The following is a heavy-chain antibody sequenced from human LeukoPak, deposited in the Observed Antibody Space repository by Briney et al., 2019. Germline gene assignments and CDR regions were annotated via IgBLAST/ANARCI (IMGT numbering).Heavy chain of an antibody. CDR1: GGSISSGGHS. CDR3: AAQWLAGTDWFDP. J-gene: IGHJ5*02. V-gene: IGHV4-30-2*01. Sequence: SETLSLTCTVSGGSISSGGHSWSWIRQPPGRGLEWIGYIYHSGSGSTYYNPSLKSRVTISIDKSKNQFSLKLSSVTAADTAVYYCAAQWLAGTDWFDPWGQGTLVTVSS. CDR2: IYHSGSGST. D-gene: IGHD6-19*01.